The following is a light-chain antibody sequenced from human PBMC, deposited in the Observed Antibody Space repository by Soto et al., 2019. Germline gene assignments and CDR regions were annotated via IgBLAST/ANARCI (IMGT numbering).Light chain of an antibody. CDR2: KAS. Sequence: DIRMTQSPSTLSVSVGDRVTITCRASQTISSWLAWYQQKPGKAPKLLIYKASSLESGVPSRLSGSGSGTEFTLTISSLKPDDFATYYCQQYNSYLTFGHGTRLEIK. J-gene: IGKJ5*01. CDR3: QQYNSYLT. CDR1: QTISSW. V-gene: IGKV1-5*03.